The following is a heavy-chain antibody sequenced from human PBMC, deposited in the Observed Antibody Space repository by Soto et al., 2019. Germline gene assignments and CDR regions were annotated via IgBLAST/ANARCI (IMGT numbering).Heavy chain of an antibody. V-gene: IGHV4-31*03. J-gene: IGHJ6*02. CDR3: SKFHYVRTGYGMHV. CDR1: DGTISTGDYY. CDR2: IYYNGDT. Sequence: QVQLQESGPGLVKPSQTLSLTCTVSDGTISTGDYYWNWVRQHPGKGLEWIGYIYYNGDTYFNPSLQSRVTMLVDTSNNRFSLNLRSVTAADTAVYYCSKFHYVRTGYGMHVSGQGTAVTVSS. D-gene: IGHD3-10*02.